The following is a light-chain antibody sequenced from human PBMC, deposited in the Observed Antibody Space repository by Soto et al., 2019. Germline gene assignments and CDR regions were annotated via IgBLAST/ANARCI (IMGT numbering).Light chain of an antibody. J-gene: IGKJ4*01. Sequence: EIVLTQSPATLSLSPGERATLSCRASQSVSSYLAWYQQKPGQAPMLLIYDASNRATGIPARFSGSGSGTDFTPTISSLEPDDFAVYYCQQRSNWPLTFGGGTKVEIK. CDR3: QQRSNWPLT. CDR2: DAS. V-gene: IGKV3-11*01. CDR1: QSVSSY.